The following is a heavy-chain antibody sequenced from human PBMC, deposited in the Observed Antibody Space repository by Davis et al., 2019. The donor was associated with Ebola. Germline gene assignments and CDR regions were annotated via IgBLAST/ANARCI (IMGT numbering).Heavy chain of an antibody. CDR3: VRDSIEGATTFDY. J-gene: IGHJ4*02. D-gene: IGHD1-26*01. CDR2: TGSGGTT. V-gene: IGHV3-53*01. Sequence: PGGSLRLSCAASGFTVSNNYMSWVRQAPGKGLEWVSAITGSGGTTYYADSVKGRFTISRDNAKNTLYLQMDSLRAEDTAVFYCVRDSIEGATTFDYWGQGTLVTVSS. CDR1: GFTVSNNY.